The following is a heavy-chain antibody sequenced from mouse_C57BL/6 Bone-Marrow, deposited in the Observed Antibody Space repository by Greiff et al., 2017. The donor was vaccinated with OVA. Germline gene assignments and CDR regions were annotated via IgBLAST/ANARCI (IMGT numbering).Heavy chain of an antibody. J-gene: IGHJ1*03. CDR2: INPNYGTT. D-gene: IGHD2-3*01. CDR1: GYSFTDYN. Sequence: EVQLQQPGPELVKPGASVKISCKASGYSFTDYNMNWVKQSNGKSLEWIGVINPNYGTTRYNQKFKGKATLTVDKSSSTAYMQLNRLTSEDSAVYYCAGDGYYYWYFDVWGTGTTVTVSS. CDR3: AGDGYYYWYFDV. V-gene: IGHV1-39*01.